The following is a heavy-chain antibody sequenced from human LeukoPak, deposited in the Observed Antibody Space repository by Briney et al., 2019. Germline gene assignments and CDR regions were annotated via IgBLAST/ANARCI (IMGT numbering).Heavy chain of an antibody. J-gene: IGHJ3*02. D-gene: IGHD3-10*01. Sequence: SETLSLTCTVSGGSISSSSYYWGWIRQPPGKGLEWIGSIYYSGSTYYNPFLKSRVTISVDTSKNQFSLKLSSVTAADTAVYYCAAFRGSPIDIWGQGTMVTVSS. V-gene: IGHV4-39*01. CDR2: IYYSGST. CDR3: AAFRGSPIDI. CDR1: GGSISSSSYY.